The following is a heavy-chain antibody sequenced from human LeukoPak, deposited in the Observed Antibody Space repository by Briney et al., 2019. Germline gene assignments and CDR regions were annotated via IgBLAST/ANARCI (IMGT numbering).Heavy chain of an antibody. D-gene: IGHD6-19*01. Sequence: GASVKVSCKASGYTFTSYGISWVRQAPGQGLEWMGWISAYNGKINYAQKLQGRVTMTTDTSTSTAYMELRSLRSDDTAVYYCAREANAVAGSWNWFDPWGQGTLVTVSS. CDR3: AREANAVAGSWNWFDP. CDR2: ISAYNGKI. CDR1: GYTFTSYG. V-gene: IGHV1-18*01. J-gene: IGHJ5*02.